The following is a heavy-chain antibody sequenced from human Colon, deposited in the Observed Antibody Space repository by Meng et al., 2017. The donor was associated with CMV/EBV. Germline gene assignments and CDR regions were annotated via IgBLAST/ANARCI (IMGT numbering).Heavy chain of an antibody. CDR3: ARGYDYTNYVPVDF. Sequence: ASVKVSCKASGYIFNHYGINWVRQAPGQGLEWMGWISGFNGKTFYAQTFQDRLTLTTDTSTTTAYMELRGLRSDDMAVYFCARGYDYTNYVPVDFWGQGTPVTVSS. CDR1: GYIFNHYG. D-gene: IGHD4-11*01. CDR2: ISGFNGKT. V-gene: IGHV1-18*03. J-gene: IGHJ4*02.